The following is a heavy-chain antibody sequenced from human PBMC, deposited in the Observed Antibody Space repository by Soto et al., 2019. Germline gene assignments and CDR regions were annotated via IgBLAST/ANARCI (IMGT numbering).Heavy chain of an antibody. Sequence: PGGSLRLSCAASGFTFSSYGMHWVRQAPGKGLEWVAVIWYDGSNKYYADSVKGRFTISRDNSKNTLYLQMNSLRAEDTAVYYCARAGGSYPYYYYGMDVWGQGTTVTVSS. CDR1: GFTFSSYG. D-gene: IGHD1-26*01. J-gene: IGHJ6*02. V-gene: IGHV3-33*01. CDR3: ARAGGSYPYYYYGMDV. CDR2: IWYDGSNK.